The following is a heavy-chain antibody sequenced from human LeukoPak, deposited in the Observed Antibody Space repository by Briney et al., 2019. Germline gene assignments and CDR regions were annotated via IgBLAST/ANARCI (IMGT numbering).Heavy chain of an antibody. CDR3: AASSGYYYTAFRY. CDR2: ISYDGSNK. CDR1: GFTFSNYA. V-gene: IGHV3-30*04. D-gene: IGHD3-22*01. Sequence: GRSLRLSCAASGFTFSNYAMHWVRQAPGKGLEWVAVISYDGSNKYYADSVKGRFTISRDNSKNTLYLRMNSLRAEDTAVYYCAASSGYYYTAFRYWGQGTLVTVSS. J-gene: IGHJ4*02.